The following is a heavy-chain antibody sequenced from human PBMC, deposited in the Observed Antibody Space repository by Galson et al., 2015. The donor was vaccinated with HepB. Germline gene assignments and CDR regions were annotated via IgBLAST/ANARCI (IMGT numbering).Heavy chain of an antibody. J-gene: IGHJ4*02. V-gene: IGHV3-15*01. Sequence: SLRLSCAASGFTFSNAWMSWVRQAPGKGLEWVGRIKSKTDGGTTDYAAPVKGRFTISRDDSKNTLYLQMNSLRAEDTAVYYCARDPIHDYGDYCFDYWGQGTLVTVSS. D-gene: IGHD4-17*01. CDR3: ARDPIHDYGDYCFDY. CDR2: IKSKTDGGTT. CDR1: GFTFSNAW.